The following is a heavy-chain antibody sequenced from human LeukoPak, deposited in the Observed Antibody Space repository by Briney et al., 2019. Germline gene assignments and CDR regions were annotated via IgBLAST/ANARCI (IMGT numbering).Heavy chain of an antibody. CDR3: ARDTVGARLDY. D-gene: IGHD1-26*01. CDR1: GGSISSDDYY. J-gene: IGHJ4*02. CDR2: IYYSGST. Sequence: SETQSLTCTVSGGSISSDDYYWSWIRQPPGKGLEWIGYIYYSGSTYYNPSLKSRVTISVDTSKNQFSLKLSSVTAADTAVYYCARDTVGARLDYWGQGTLVTVSS. V-gene: IGHV4-30-4*01.